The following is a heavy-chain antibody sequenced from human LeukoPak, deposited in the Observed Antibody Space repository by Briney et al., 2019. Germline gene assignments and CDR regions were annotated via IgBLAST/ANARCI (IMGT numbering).Heavy chain of an antibody. Sequence: SETLSLTCAVYGGSFSGYYWSWIRQPPGKGLEWIGEINHSGSTNYNPSLKSRVTISVDTSKNQFSLKLSSVTAADTAVYYCARHLMITFGGAYYFDYWGQGTLVTVSS. CDR3: ARHLMITFGGAYYFDY. V-gene: IGHV4-34*01. CDR2: INHSGST. D-gene: IGHD3-16*01. J-gene: IGHJ4*02. CDR1: GGSFSGYY.